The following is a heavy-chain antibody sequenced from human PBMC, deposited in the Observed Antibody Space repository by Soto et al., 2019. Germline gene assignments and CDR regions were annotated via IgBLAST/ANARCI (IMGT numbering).Heavy chain of an antibody. Sequence: PGGSLRLSCAASGFTFSNAWMNWVRQAPGKGLEWVGRIKSKTDGGTTDYAAPVKGRFTISRDDSKNTLYLQMNSLKTEDTAVYYCARDCRTRYLGYCSGGSCCLGGFDIWGQGTMVTVS. D-gene: IGHD2-15*01. J-gene: IGHJ3*02. CDR3: ARDCRTRYLGYCSGGSCCLGGFDI. V-gene: IGHV3-15*07. CDR1: GFTFSNAW. CDR2: IKSKTDGGTT.